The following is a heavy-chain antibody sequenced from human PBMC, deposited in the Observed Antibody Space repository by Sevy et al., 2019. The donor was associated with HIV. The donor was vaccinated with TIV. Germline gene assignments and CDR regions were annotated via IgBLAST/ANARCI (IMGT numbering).Heavy chain of an antibody. CDR1: EFTFNNYG. CDR3: ARELLRRTISGDYYYGMDV. J-gene: IGHJ6*02. Sequence: GGSLRLSCAASEFTFNNYGMHWVRQAPGKGLEWVAVIWYDGSNKDYADSVKGRFTISRDNSKNTLYLQMNSLRAEDTAFYYCARELLRRTISGDYYYGMDVWGQGTTVTVSS. CDR2: IWYDGSNK. D-gene: IGHD2-15*01. V-gene: IGHV3-33*01.